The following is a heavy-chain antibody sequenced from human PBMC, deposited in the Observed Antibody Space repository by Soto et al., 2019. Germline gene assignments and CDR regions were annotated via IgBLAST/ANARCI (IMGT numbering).Heavy chain of an antibody. Sequence: TGRLLRVSFGASGVVFEDSSIHWVLQASGKGLEWVGRIRDRDYNHATEYTASLKGRFTISRDDSTNTAYLQMNRLRTEETAIYYCTRLISAAQDYWGQGTLVTVSS. V-gene: IGHV3-73*01. D-gene: IGHD3-10*01. CDR2: IRDRDYNHAT. CDR3: TRLISAAQDY. CDR1: GVVFEDSS. J-gene: IGHJ4*02.